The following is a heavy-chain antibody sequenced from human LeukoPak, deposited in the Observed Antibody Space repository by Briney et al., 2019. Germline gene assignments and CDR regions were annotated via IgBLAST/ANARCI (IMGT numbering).Heavy chain of an antibody. CDR3: QYDYVWGSYRFDY. Sequence: GGSLRLSCAASGFTFSSYSMNWVRQAPGKGLEWVSYISSSSSTIYYADSVKGRFTISRDNAKNSLYLQMNSLRAEDTAVYYCQYDYVWGSYRFDYWGQGTLVTVSS. CDR1: GFTFSSYS. CDR2: ISSSSSTI. J-gene: IGHJ4*02. D-gene: IGHD3-16*02. V-gene: IGHV3-48*04.